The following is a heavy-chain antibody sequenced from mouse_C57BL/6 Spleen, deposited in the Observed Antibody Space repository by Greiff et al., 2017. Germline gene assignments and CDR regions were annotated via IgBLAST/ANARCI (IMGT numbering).Heavy chain of an antibody. Sequence: EVKLVESGGGLVKPGGSLKLSCAASGFTFSSYTMSWVRQTPEKRLEWVATISGGGGNTYYPDSVKGRFTISRDNAKNTLYLQMSSLRSEDTALYYCARILEGFDYWGQGTTLTVSS. CDR1: GFTFSSYT. J-gene: IGHJ2*01. V-gene: IGHV5-9*01. CDR3: ARILEGFDY. CDR2: ISGGGGNT.